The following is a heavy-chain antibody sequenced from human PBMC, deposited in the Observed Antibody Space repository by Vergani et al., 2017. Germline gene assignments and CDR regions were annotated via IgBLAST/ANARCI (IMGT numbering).Heavy chain of an antibody. Sequence: QVQLVESGGGVVQPGTSLRLSCVVSGFALNRHAMYWVRQAPGKGLEWVVGISFDGTNEYYPDLVKGRFTISRDNAKNSLYLQMNSLRAEDTAVYYCARDLRYCSGGSCYYNWFDPWGQGTLVTVSS. V-gene: IGHV3-30-3*01. D-gene: IGHD2-15*01. CDR1: GFALNRHA. J-gene: IGHJ5*02. CDR3: ARDLRYCSGGSCYYNWFDP. CDR2: ISFDGTNE.